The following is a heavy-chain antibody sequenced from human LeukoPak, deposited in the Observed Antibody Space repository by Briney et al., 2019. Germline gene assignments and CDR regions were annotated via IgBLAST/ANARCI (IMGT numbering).Heavy chain of an antibody. J-gene: IGHJ5*02. CDR3: TRGWDL. CDR1: GYRFTSSD. CDR2: INPDSGDT. V-gene: IGHV1-8*03. Sequence: AASVKVSCKASGYRFTSSDINWVRQATGQGLEWMGWINPDSGDTGYAEKFQDRLTIAGDTSLTTAYMELTNLKSEDTAVYYCTRGWDLWGQGTLVTVSS.